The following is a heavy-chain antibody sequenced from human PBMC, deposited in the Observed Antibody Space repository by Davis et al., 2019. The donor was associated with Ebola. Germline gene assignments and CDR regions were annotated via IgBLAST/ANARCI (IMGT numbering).Heavy chain of an antibody. V-gene: IGHV3-30*04. CDR2: VSYDGRHK. Sequence: GGSLRLSCAASGFTFSLFAMHWVRQAPGKGLEWVAVVSYDGRHKYYADSVKGRFTISRDNSKNTLNLQMNSLRAEDTAVYYCARVPLMVRGRDYYYYYGMDVWGKGTTVTVSS. CDR3: ARVPLMVRGRDYYYYYGMDV. D-gene: IGHD3-10*01. CDR1: GFTFSLFA. J-gene: IGHJ6*04.